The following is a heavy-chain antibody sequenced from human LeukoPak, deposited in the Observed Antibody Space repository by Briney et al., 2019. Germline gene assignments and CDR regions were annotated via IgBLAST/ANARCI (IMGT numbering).Heavy chain of an antibody. V-gene: IGHV3-74*01. Sequence: PGGSLRLSCAASGFTFSSSWMHWVRHAPGKGLVWVSRINSDGSSTSYADSVKGRFTISRDNAKNTLYLQMNSLRAEDTAVYYCAREVTTGTLYGDYNWFDPWGQGTLVTVSS. J-gene: IGHJ5*02. CDR2: INSDGSST. CDR1: GFTFSSSW. D-gene: IGHD4-17*01. CDR3: AREVTTGTLYGDYNWFDP.